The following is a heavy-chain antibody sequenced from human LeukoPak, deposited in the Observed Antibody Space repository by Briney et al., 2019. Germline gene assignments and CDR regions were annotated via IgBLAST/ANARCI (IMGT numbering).Heavy chain of an antibody. J-gene: IGHJ4*02. V-gene: IGHV3-33*01. CDR3: ARDLGYDSSGSDY. CDR2: IWYDGSNK. Sequence: GGSLRLSCAASGFTFSSYGMHWVRQAPGKGPEWVAVIWYDGSNKYYADSVKGRFTISRDNSKNTLYLQMNSLRAEDTAVYYCARDLGYDSSGSDYWGQGTLVTVSS. CDR1: GFTFSSYG. D-gene: IGHD3-22*01.